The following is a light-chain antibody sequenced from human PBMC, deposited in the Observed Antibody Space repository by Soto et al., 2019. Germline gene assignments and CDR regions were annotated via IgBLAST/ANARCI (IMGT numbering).Light chain of an antibody. V-gene: IGLV1-44*01. Sequence: QSVLIQPPSASGTPGQRVTISCSGSSSNIGSNTVSWYQQLPGTAPRLLLYSNNQRPSGVPDRFSGSKSGASASLAISGLQSEDEADYYCSSWDASRNGVVFGGGTKLTVL. CDR2: SNN. CDR1: SSNIGSNT. J-gene: IGLJ2*01. CDR3: SSWDASRNGVV.